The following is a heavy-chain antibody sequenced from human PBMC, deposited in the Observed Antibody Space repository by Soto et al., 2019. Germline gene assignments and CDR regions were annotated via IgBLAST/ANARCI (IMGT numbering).Heavy chain of an antibody. Sequence: AASVKVSCKASGYTFTSYGISWVRQAPGQGLEWMGWISAYNGNTNYAQKLQGRVTMTTDTSTSTAYMELRSLRSDDTAVYYCARDRRPRITMIVVVMENWFDPWGQGTLVTVSS. CDR2: ISAYNGNT. J-gene: IGHJ5*02. V-gene: IGHV1-18*01. CDR1: GYTFTSYG. D-gene: IGHD3-22*01. CDR3: ARDRRPRITMIVVVMENWFDP.